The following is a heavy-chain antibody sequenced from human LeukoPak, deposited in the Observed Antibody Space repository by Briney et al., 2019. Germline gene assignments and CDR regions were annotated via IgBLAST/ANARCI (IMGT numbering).Heavy chain of an antibody. D-gene: IGHD2-15*01. J-gene: IGHJ4*02. Sequence: SETLSLTCAVYGGSFSGYYWSWIRQPPGKGLEWIREINHSGSTNYNPSLKSRVTISVDTSKNQFSLKLSSVTAADTAVYYCARTLHCSGGSCYFGDFDYWGQGTLVTVSS. CDR3: ARTLHCSGGSCYFGDFDY. V-gene: IGHV4-34*01. CDR1: GGSFSGYY. CDR2: INHSGST.